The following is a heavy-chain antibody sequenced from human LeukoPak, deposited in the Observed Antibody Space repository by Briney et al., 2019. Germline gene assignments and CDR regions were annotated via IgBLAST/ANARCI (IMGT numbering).Heavy chain of an antibody. D-gene: IGHD3-10*01. CDR3: ARVGVDTDYYGMDV. J-gene: IGHJ6*02. CDR1: GFTFSSYA. Sequence: AGGSLRLSGAASGFTFSSYAMHWVRQAPGKGREWVAVISYDGSNKYYADSVKGRFTISRDNSKNTLYLQMTSLRAEDTAVYYCARVGVDTDYYGMDVWGQGTTVTVSS. CDR2: ISYDGSNK. V-gene: IGHV3-30-3*01.